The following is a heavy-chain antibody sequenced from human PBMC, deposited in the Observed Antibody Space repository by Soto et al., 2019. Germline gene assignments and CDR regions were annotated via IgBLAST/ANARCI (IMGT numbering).Heavy chain of an antibody. CDR2: ISSSSSYI. D-gene: IGHD3-22*01. Sequence: EVQLVESGGGLVKPGGSLRLSCAASGFTFSSYSMNWVRQAPGKGLEWVSSISSSSSYIYYADSVKGRFTISRDNAKNSLYLQMNSLSAEATAVYYCARGTYYYDSSGYYSYWGQGTLVTVSS. J-gene: IGHJ4*02. V-gene: IGHV3-21*01. CDR3: ARGTYYYDSSGYYSY. CDR1: GFTFSSYS.